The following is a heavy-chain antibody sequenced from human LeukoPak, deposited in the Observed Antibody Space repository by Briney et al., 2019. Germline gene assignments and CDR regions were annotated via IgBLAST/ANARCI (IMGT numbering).Heavy chain of an antibody. Sequence: SETLSLTCTVSGGSISSRDYYWGWIRQSPGKGLEWIGEINHSGSTNYNPSLKSRVTISVDTSKNQFSLKLSSVTAADTAVYYCARGRGQQLGTGAFDIWGQGTMVTVSS. D-gene: IGHD6-13*01. V-gene: IGHV4-39*07. CDR1: GGSISSRDYY. CDR2: INHSGST. CDR3: ARGRGQQLGTGAFDI. J-gene: IGHJ3*02.